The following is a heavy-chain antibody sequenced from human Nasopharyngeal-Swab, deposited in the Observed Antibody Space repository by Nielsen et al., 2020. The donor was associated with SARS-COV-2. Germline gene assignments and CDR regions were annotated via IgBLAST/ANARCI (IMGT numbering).Heavy chain of an antibody. Sequence: SLKISCAASGFTFDAYAMHWVRQAPGKGLEWVSGISWNSGSIGYADSVKGRFTISRDNAKNSLYLQMNSLGAEDTAFYYCAKLPEPGEDAFDIWGQGRMGTVSS. J-gene: IGHJ3*02. CDR1: GFTFDAYA. CDR2: ISWNSGSI. D-gene: IGHD3-16*01. V-gene: IGHV3-9*01. CDR3: AKLPEPGEDAFDI.